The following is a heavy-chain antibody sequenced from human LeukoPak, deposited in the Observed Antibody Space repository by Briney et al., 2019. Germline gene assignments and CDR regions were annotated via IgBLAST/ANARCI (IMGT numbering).Heavy chain of an antibody. Sequence: GSLILSCAASGFTFSSYSMNWVRQAPGKGLEWVSSISSSSSYIYYADSMKGRFTISRDNAKNSLYLQMNSLRAEDTAVYYCARVPIVGASPFDYWGQGTLVTVSS. CDR2: ISSSSSYI. V-gene: IGHV3-21*01. CDR3: ARVPIVGASPFDY. CDR1: GFTFSSYS. D-gene: IGHD1-26*01. J-gene: IGHJ4*02.